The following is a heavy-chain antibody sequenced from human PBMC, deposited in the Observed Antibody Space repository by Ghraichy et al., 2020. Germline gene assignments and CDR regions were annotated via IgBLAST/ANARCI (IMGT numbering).Heavy chain of an antibody. CDR1: GFTVSSNY. J-gene: IGHJ3*02. D-gene: IGHD5-24*01. V-gene: IGHV3-66*01. CDR2: IYSGGST. CDR3: ASRDGYNYPYAFDI. Sequence: GGSLRLSCAASGFTVSSNYMSWVRQAPGKGLEWVSVIYSGGSTYYADSVKGRFTISRDSSKNTLYLQMNSLRAEDTAVYYCASRDGYNYPYAFDIWGQGTMVTVSS.